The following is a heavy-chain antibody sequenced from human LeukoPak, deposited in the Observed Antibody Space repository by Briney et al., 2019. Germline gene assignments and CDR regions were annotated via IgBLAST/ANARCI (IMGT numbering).Heavy chain of an antibody. CDR2: IKTDGSLT. CDR3: ARYGYSYGWYRDYYYYMDV. J-gene: IGHJ6*03. D-gene: IGHD5-18*01. Sequence: PGGSLRLSCVASGFTFSSYWMTWVRQAPGKGLEWVANIKTDGSLTYYVDSVKGRFTISRDNAKNSLYLQMNSLRAEDTAVYYCARYGYSYGWYRDYYYYMDVWGKGTTVTISS. CDR1: GFTFSSYW. V-gene: IGHV3-7*01.